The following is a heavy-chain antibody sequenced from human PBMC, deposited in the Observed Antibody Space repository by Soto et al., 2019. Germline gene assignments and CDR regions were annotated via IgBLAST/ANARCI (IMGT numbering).Heavy chain of an antibody. J-gene: IGHJ6*02. D-gene: IGHD3-9*01. CDR2: FDPEDGET. CDR3: ATGYYDILTGYYAYYYYGMYV. Sequence: ASVKVSCKVSGYTLTELSMHWVRQAPGKGLEWMGGFDPEDGETIYAQKFQGRVTMTEDTSTDTAYMELSSLRSEDTAVYYCATGYYDILTGYYAYYYYGMYVWGQGTTVTVSS. CDR1: GYTLTELS. V-gene: IGHV1-24*01.